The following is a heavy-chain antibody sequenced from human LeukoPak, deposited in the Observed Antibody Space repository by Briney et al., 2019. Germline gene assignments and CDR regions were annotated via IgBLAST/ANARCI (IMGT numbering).Heavy chain of an antibody. CDR3: AKGGRGNGEVY. CDR2: INSDGGSI. Sequence: GGSLRLSCTASGFTFSSYWMHRVRQAPGKGLVWVSRINSDGGSISYADSVKGRFTISRDNAKSSLFLQMNDLRAEDTAVYYCAKGGRGNGEVYWGQGTLVTVSS. V-gene: IGHV3-74*01. J-gene: IGHJ4*02. D-gene: IGHD2-8*01. CDR1: GFTFSSYW.